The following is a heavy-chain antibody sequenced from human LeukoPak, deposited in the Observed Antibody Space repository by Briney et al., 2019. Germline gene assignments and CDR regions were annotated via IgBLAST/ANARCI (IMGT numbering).Heavy chain of an antibody. CDR1: GFTFSSYW. CDR2: INSDGSST. CDR3: ARDVVRFGEPTYDY. V-gene: IGHV3-74*01. J-gene: IGHJ4*02. Sequence: PGGSLRLSCAVSGFTFSSYWMHWVRQAPGKGLVWVPRINSDGSSTSYADSVKGRFTISRDNAKNTLYLQMNSLRAEDTAVYYCARDVVRFGEPTYDYWGQGTLVTVSS. D-gene: IGHD3-10*01.